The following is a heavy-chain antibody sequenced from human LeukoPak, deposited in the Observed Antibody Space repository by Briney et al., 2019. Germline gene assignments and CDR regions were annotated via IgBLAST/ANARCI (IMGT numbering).Heavy chain of an antibody. CDR3: ARGRDGQYSGYDCLDV. J-gene: IGHJ6*02. CDR2: IWYDGSNK. Sequence: GRSRRLSCAASGFTFSSYGMHWVRQAPGKGLEWVAVIWYDGSNKYYADSVKGRFTISRDNSKNTLFLKMNSLRVEDTAVYYCARGRDGQYSGYDCLDVWGQGTTVTVSS. CDR1: GFTFSSYG. D-gene: IGHD5-12*01. V-gene: IGHV3-33*01.